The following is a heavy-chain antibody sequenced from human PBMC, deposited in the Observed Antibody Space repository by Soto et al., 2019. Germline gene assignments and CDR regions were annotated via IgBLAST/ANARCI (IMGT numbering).Heavy chain of an antibody. D-gene: IGHD3-10*01. CDR2: IYYNGST. CDR1: GGSISIGGYF. V-gene: IGHV4-31*03. Sequence: NLSLTCTVSGGSISIGGYFWSWIRHDPGKGLEWIGHIYYNGSTYYNPSLKSRVTISIDTSKNQFSLRLTSVTAADTAVYYCATDEYFGSEIYFYYYGMDVWGQGTTVTVSS. CDR3: ATDEYFGSEIYFYYYGMDV. J-gene: IGHJ6*02.